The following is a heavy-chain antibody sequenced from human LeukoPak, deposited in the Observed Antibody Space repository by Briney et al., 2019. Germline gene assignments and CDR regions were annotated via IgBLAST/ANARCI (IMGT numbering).Heavy chain of an antibody. J-gene: IGHJ4*02. D-gene: IGHD1-26*01. CDR1: GFTFSSYS. CDR2: ISSSSSTI. Sequence: PGGSLRLSCAASGFTFSSYSMNWVRQAPGKGLEWVSYISSSSSTIYYADSVKGRFTISRDNAKNSLYLQMNSLRAEDTAVYYCAKDSGSYQTSDYFDYWGQGTLVTVSS. V-gene: IGHV3-48*01. CDR3: AKDSGSYQTSDYFDY.